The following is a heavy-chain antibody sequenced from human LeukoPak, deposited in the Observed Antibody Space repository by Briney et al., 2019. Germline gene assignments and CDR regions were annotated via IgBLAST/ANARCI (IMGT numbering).Heavy chain of an antibody. D-gene: IGHD2-8*01. CDR2: ISYDGSGN. CDR1: GFRFSNYA. J-gene: IGHJ4*02. CDR3: ARERTGYYIVY. V-gene: IGHV3-30*04. Sequence: GGSLRVSCAASGFRFSNYAMHWVRQAPGKGLEWVALISYDGSGNYYSDSVKGRFTISRDNSENTLYLQMNSLRAEDTAIYYCARERTGYYIVYWGQGTLVTVSS.